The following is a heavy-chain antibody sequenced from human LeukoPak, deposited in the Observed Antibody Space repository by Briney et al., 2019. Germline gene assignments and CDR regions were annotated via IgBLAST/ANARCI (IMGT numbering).Heavy chain of an antibody. CDR3: ARFYTTSQYGSGYMDV. V-gene: IGHV4-39*01. J-gene: IGHJ6*03. D-gene: IGHD3-10*01. CDR2: MSYSGST. Sequence: PSETLSLTCTVSGGSISSSSYYWGWIRQPPGKGLEWIGSMSYSGSTYYNPPLKSRVTIAVDTSKTQFSLKLSSVTAADTAVYYCARFYTTSQYGSGYMDVWGKGTTVTVSS. CDR1: GGSISSSSYY.